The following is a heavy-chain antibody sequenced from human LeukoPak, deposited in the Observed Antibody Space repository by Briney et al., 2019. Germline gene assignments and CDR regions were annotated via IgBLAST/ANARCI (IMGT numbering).Heavy chain of an antibody. CDR3: ARGASSSSPFYYYGLDV. J-gene: IGHJ6*02. CDR1: GFTFSDHY. D-gene: IGHD2-2*01. V-gene: IGHV3-72*01. Sequence: GGSLGLSCVGSGFTFSDHYMDWVRQAPGKGLEWVGRIRDKANSYTTEYAASVKGRYTVSRDDSKTSVYLQMNSVNTEDTAVYYCARGASSSSPFYYYGLDVWGQGTTVIVSS. CDR2: IRDKANSYTT.